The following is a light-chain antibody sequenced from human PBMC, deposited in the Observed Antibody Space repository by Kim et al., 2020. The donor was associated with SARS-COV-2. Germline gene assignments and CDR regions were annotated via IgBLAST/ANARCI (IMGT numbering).Light chain of an antibody. V-gene: IGLV7-43*01. CDR3: LLYYGGVWV. CDR2: TAS. J-gene: IGLJ3*02. CDR1: TGAVTSGYY. Sequence: PGGTVTHTCASNTGAVTSGYYPNWFQLKPGQAPRSMIHTASGRHSWTPARFSGSLLGGKAALTLSGVQPEDEAEYYCLLYYGGVWVFGGGTQLTVL.